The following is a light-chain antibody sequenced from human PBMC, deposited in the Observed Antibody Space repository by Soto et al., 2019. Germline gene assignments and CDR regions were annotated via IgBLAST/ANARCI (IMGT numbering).Light chain of an antibody. CDR1: SSDVGAYNY. CDR2: DVS. CDR3: YSCSRSSGTRYV. J-gene: IGLJ1*01. V-gene: IGLV2-14*03. Sequence: QSVLTQPASVSGSPGQSITIFCTGTSSDVGAYNYVSWYQQHPGQAPKLMIYDVSNRPSGVSDRFSGSKSGNTASLTISGLQAEDEADYYCYSCSRSSGTRYVFGTGTKLTVL.